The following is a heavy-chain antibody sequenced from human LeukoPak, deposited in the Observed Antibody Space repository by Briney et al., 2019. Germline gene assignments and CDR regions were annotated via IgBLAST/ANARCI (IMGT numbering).Heavy chain of an antibody. CDR1: GFTLSGYS. V-gene: IGHV3-21*01. D-gene: IGHD2-15*01. CDR2: ISSSSSYI. J-gene: IGHJ3*02. CDR3: ARDSVLDLVVVAATDAFDI. Sequence: GGSLRLSCAASGFTLSGYSMKWVRQAPGKGLEWVSSISSSSSYIYYADSVKGRFTISRDNAKNSLYLQMNSLRAEDTAVYYCARDSVLDLVVVAATDAFDIWGQGTMVTVSS.